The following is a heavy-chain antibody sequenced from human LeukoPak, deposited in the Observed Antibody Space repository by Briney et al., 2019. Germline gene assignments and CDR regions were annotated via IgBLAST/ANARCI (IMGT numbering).Heavy chain of an antibody. CDR1: GGSISSSNW. D-gene: IGHD3-3*02. CDR3: ARQLAGLAPPGFIDS. V-gene: IGHV4-4*02. Sequence: SETLSLTCAVSGGSISSSNWWSWVRQPPGKGLEWIGEIYHSGSTNYNPSLKSRATISLDTSKNQFSLHLTSVTAADTAVYYCARQLAGLAPPGFIDSWGQGTLVTVSS. CDR2: IYHSGST. J-gene: IGHJ4*02.